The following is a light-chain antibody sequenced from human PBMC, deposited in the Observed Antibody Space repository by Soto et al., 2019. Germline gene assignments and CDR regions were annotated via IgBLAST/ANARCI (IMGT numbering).Light chain of an antibody. CDR3: KKRSNWPRT. CDR1: QSVSSY. Sequence: EIVLTQSPATLSLSPGERATLSGRASQSVSSYLAWYQQKPGQAPRLLIYDASNRATGIPARFSGSGSGTDFTLTISSLEPEEFAVYYCKKRSNWPRTFGKGTKVDIK. J-gene: IGKJ1*01. CDR2: DAS. V-gene: IGKV3-11*01.